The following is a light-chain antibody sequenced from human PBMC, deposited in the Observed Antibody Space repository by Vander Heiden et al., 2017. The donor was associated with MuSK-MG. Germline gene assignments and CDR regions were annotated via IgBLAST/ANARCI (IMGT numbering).Light chain of an antibody. J-gene: IGKJ5*01. Sequence: EIVLAQSPATLSLSPGERATLSCRASESVNNYLAWYQQKPGQAPRLLIYDGSRRATGIPARFIGSGSGTDFTLTISSLEPADFGIYYCQRRRACPPTFGQGTQLEIK. V-gene: IGKV3-11*01. CDR1: ESVNNY. CDR2: DGS. CDR3: QRRRACPPT.